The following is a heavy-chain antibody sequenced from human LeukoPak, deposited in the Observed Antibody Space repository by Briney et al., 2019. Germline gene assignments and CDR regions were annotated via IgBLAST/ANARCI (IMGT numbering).Heavy chain of an antibody. CDR3: ARSMNYYGSGSYFDY. D-gene: IGHD3-10*01. V-gene: IGHV5-51*01. J-gene: IGHJ4*02. CDR2: IYPGDSDT. Sequence: GESLKISCKGSGYSFTSYWIGWVRQMPGKGLEWMGIIYPGDSDTRYSPSFQGQVTISADKSISTAYLQWSSLKASDTAMYYCARSMNYYGSGSYFDYWGQGTLVTVSS. CDR1: GYSFTSYW.